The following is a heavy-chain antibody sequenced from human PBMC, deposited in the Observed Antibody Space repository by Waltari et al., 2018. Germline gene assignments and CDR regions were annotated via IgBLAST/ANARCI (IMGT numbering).Heavy chain of an antibody. CDR1: GGSFSGYY. D-gene: IGHD6-19*01. CDR2: INHMGST. Sequence: QVQLQQWGAGLLKPSETLSLTCAVYGGSFSGYYWSWIRQPPGKGLEWIGEINHMGSTNYKPSHKRRVTISLDTSKNKFSLKLSSVTAADTAVYYWARGPPGIAVAGPYYFDYWGQGTLVTVSS. CDR3: ARGPPGIAVAGPYYFDY. V-gene: IGHV4-34*01. J-gene: IGHJ4*02.